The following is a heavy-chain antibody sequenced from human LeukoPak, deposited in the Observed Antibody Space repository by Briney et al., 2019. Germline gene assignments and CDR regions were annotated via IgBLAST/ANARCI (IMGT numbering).Heavy chain of an antibody. D-gene: IGHD6-13*01. CDR2: INSDGSST. CDR1: GFTFSSYW. CDR3: VRGGGSSWEIDY. J-gene: IGHJ4*02. V-gene: IGHV3-74*01. Sequence: PGGSLRLSCAASGFTFSSYWMHWVRQAPGKGLVWVSRINSDGSSTSYADSVKGRFTISRDNAKNTLYLQMNSLRAEDTAVYYCVRGGGSSWEIDYWGPGTLVTVSS.